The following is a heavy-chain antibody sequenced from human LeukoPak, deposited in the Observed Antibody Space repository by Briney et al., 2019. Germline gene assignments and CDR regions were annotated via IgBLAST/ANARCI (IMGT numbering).Heavy chain of an antibody. J-gene: IGHJ6*02. CDR1: EFSFSSHW. Sequence: GGSLRLSCAASEFSFSSHWMSWVRQAPGKGLEWVANIEQDGSETYYVDSVKGRFTISRDNAKNSLYLQINSLRAEDTAVYYCAKDNRGYYYDSSGYYGMDVWGQGTTVTVSS. CDR3: AKDNRGYYYDSSGYYGMDV. D-gene: IGHD3-22*01. V-gene: IGHV3-7*01. CDR2: IEQDGSET.